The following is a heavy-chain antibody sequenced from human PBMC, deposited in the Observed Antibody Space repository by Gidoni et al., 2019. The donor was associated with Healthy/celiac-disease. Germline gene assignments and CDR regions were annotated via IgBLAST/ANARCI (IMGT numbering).Heavy chain of an antibody. V-gene: IGHV3-33*08. Sequence: QVQLVESVGGVVQPGRSLRLSCAASVFTFSSYGMHWVRQAPGKGLEWVAVIWYDGSNKYYADSVKGRFTISRDNSKNTLYLQMNSLRAEDTAVYYCARDSGVYYYDSSGYYFDYWGQGTLVTVPS. CDR2: IWYDGSNK. J-gene: IGHJ4*02. D-gene: IGHD3-22*01. CDR1: VFTFSSYG. CDR3: ARDSGVYYYDSSGYYFDY.